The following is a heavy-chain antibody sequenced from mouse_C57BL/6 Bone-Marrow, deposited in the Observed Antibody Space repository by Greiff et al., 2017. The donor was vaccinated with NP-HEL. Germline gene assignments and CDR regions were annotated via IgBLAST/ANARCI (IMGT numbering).Heavy chain of an antibody. J-gene: IGHJ2*01. CDR2: IYPGNSDT. Sequence: EVQLQQSGTVLARPGASVKMSCKTSGYTFTSYWMHWVKQRPGQGLEWIGAIYPGNSDTSYNQKFKGKAKLTAVTSASTAYMELSSLTNEDSAVYYCIYYGSSYLYYFDYWGQGTTLTVSS. D-gene: IGHD1-1*01. V-gene: IGHV1-5*01. CDR3: IYYGSSYLYYFDY. CDR1: GYTFTSYW.